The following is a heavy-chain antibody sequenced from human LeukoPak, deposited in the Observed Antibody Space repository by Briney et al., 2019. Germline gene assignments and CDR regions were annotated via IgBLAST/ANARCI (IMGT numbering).Heavy chain of an antibody. D-gene: IGHD3-10*01. Sequence: PGGSLRLSCAASGFTFSSYEMNWVRQAPGKGLEWVSYISSSGSTIYYADSVKGRFTISRDNAKNSLYLQMNSLRAEDTAVYYCARLTYYYGSGSPSWWGQGTLVTVSS. CDR1: GFTFSSYE. V-gene: IGHV3-48*03. CDR3: ARLTYYYGSGSPSW. J-gene: IGHJ4*02. CDR2: ISSSGSTI.